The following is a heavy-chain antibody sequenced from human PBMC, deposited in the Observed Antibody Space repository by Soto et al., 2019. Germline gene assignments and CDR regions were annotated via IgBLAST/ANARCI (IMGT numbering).Heavy chain of an antibody. D-gene: IGHD1-1*01. J-gene: IGHJ4*02. CDR1: GFTFSSYA. CDR2: ISGSGGST. V-gene: IGHV3-23*01. Sequence: EVQLLESGGGLVQPGGSLRLSCAASGFTFSSYAMSWVRQAPGKGLEWVSTISGSGGSTYYAGSVKGRFTISRDNSQNTLYLQMNSLRAEDTAIYYCAKGDNWNDFGCDYWGQGTLVTVSS. CDR3: AKGDNWNDFGCDY.